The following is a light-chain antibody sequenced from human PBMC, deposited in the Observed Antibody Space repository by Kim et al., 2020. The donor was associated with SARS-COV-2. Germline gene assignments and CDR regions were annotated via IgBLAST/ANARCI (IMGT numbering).Light chain of an antibody. CDR2: DAS. CDR3: QQYGGSIT. Sequence: LSPGESATRSGGASQSVSSSYFAWYQQKPGLAPRILIYDASSRATGIPDRFSGSGSGTDFTLTISRLEPEDFAVYYCQQYGGSITFGQGTRLEIK. CDR1: QSVSSSY. J-gene: IGKJ5*01. V-gene: IGKV3D-20*01.